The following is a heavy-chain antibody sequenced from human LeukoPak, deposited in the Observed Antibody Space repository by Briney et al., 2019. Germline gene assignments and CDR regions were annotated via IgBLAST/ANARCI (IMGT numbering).Heavy chain of an antibody. CDR2: IKQDGSEK. V-gene: IGHV3-7*01. CDR3: ARAIYGGPFDY. Sequence: GGSLRLSCAGSGFTFSNSWMSWVRQAPGKGLECVANIKQDGSEKHYVDSVKGRFTISRNNAENSVYLQMNSLRAEGTAVYYCARAIYGGPFDYWGQGILVTVSS. J-gene: IGHJ4*02. D-gene: IGHD4-17*01. CDR1: GFTFSNSW.